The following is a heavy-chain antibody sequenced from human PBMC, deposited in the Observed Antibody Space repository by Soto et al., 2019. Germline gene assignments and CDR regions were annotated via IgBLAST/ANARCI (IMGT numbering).Heavy chain of an antibody. Sequence: GGSLRLSCAASGFTFSSYAMHWVRQAPGKGLEWVAVISYDGSNKYYADSVKGRFTISRDNSKNTLYLQMNSLRAEDTAVYYCARDRALVYAMYGGGLGPYYYYGMDVWGQGTTVTVSS. V-gene: IGHV3-30-3*01. CDR1: GFTFSSYA. J-gene: IGHJ6*02. CDR2: ISYDGSNK. CDR3: ARDRALVYAMYGGGLGPYYYYGMDV. D-gene: IGHD2-8*01.